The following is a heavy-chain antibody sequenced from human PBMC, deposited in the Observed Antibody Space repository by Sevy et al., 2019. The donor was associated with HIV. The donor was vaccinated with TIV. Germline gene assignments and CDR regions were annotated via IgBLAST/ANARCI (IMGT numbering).Heavy chain of an antibody. V-gene: IGHV3-30-3*01. D-gene: IGHD5-18*01. J-gene: IGHJ4*02. CDR3: ARDGGAYTYGTGKY. CDR1: RFTFSTYA. CDR2: IYDGNIK. Sequence: GGSLRLSCAASRFTFSTYAMHWVRQAPGKGLEWVSVIYDGNIKYYAASVKGRFTISRDDSKNTLYLQMNSLRAEDTAVYYCARDGGAYTYGTGKYWGQGTLVTVSS.